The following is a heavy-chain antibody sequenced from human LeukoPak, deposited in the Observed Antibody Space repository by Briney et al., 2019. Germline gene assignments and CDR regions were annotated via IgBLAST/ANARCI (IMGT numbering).Heavy chain of an antibody. D-gene: IGHD3-22*01. CDR1: GYTFTSYD. V-gene: IGHV1-8*01. CDR2: MNPNSGNT. CDR3: ARATYYYDSSGYPLGYGMDV. Sequence: ASVKASCTASGYTFTSYDINWVRQATGQGLEWMGWMNPNSGNTGYAQKFQGRVTMTRNTSISIAYMELSSLRSEDTAVYYCARATYYYDSSGYPLGYGMDVWGQGTTVTVSS. J-gene: IGHJ6*02.